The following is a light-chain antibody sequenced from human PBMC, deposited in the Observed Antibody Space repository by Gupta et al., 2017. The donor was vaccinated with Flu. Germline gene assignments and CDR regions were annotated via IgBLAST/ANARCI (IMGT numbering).Light chain of an antibody. CDR3: MQGTHWPPYT. V-gene: IGKV2-30*01. Sequence: DVVMTQSPDYLPVTLGRPASISCRSSQSLVYSDGNTFVCWFHQRPGHPPRRLIYKVSNRDSGVPDRFSGCGSGTDFTLEISRVEAEDIGLYYCMQGTHWPPYTFGQGTKLEIK. CDR1: QSLVYSDGNTF. CDR2: KVS. J-gene: IGKJ2*01.